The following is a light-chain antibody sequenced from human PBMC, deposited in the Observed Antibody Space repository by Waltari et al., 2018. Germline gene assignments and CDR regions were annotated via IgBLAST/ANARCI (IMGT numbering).Light chain of an antibody. J-gene: IGKJ2*01. V-gene: IGKV3-15*01. CDR3: QQYDKWLRYS. Sequence: IVMTQSPATLSVSPGERATLYCRASQSISTNLAWFQQKPGQAPRLLIYGASTRATGVPARFSGSGSGTYFTLVISSLQSEDFAVYYCQQYDKWLRYSFGQGTKLEIK. CDR2: GAS. CDR1: QSISTN.